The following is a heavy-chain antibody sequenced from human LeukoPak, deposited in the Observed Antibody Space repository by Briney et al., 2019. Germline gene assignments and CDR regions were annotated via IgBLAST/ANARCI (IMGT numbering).Heavy chain of an antibody. Sequence: ASVTVSCKASGYTFTSYAMHWVRQAPGQRLEWMGWINAGNGNTKYSQKFQGRVTITRDTSASTAYMELSSLRSEDTAVYYCARAHHRFPPDYWGPGTLVTVSS. CDR2: INAGNGNT. CDR1: GYTFTSYA. D-gene: IGHD1-14*01. V-gene: IGHV1-3*01. J-gene: IGHJ4*02. CDR3: ARAHHRFPPDY.